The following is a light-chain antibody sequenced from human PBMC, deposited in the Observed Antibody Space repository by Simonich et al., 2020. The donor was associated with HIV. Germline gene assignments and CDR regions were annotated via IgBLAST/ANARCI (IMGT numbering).Light chain of an antibody. Sequence: QLVLTQSPSASASLGASVKLTCTLSSGRSSHAIAWHQQQPEKGPRYLMNLNSDGSHTKGDGIPDRFSGSSSGAERYLTISSLQSEDEADYYCQTWGAGAGANWVFGGGTKLTVL. V-gene: IGLV4-69*01. CDR2: LNSDGSH. CDR3: QTWGAGAGANWV. CDR1: SGRSSHA. J-gene: IGLJ3*02.